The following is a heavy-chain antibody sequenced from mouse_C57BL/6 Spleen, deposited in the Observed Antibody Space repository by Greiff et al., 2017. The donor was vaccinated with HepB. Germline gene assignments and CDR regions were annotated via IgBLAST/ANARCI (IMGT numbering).Heavy chain of an antibody. CDR3: ARVYGNSYYYAMDY. CDR1: GFTFSDYG. V-gene: IGHV5-17*01. CDR2: ISSGSSTI. Sequence: DVMLVESGGGLVKPGGSLKLSCAASGFTFSDYGMHWVRQAPEKGLEWVAYISSGSSTIYYADTVKGRFTISRDNAKNTLFLQMTSLRSEDTAMYYCARVYGNSYYYAMDYWGQGTSVTVSS. D-gene: IGHD2-1*01. J-gene: IGHJ4*01.